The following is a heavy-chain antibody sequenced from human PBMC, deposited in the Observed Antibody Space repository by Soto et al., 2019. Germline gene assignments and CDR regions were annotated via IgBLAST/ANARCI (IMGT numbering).Heavy chain of an antibody. D-gene: IGHD6-13*01. J-gene: IGHJ4*02. CDR3: ARSFGVAAAGPFDY. CDR1: SGSIDNVYW. Sequence: PSETLSLTCAVSSGSIDNVYWWSWVRQSPGKGLEWIGETSHDGVTNYNPSLEGRVTISIDKSKNQFSLKLSSVIAADTAVYYCARSFGVAAAGPFDYWGQGTLVTVPQ. CDR2: TSHDGVT. V-gene: IGHV4-4*02.